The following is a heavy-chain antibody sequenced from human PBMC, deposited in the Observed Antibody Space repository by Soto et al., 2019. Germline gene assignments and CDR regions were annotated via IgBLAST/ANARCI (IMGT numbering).Heavy chain of an antibody. J-gene: IGHJ4*02. Sequence: GGSLRLSCAASGFTFDNYGMTGFCQAPGKGLEWVSGINWNGGSTGYADSVKGRFTISRDNAKNSLYLQMNSLRAEDTALYHCARDFSSCWPVDYWGQGTLVTVSS. V-gene: IGHV3-20*01. CDR3: ARDFSSCWPVDY. CDR1: GFTFDNYG. D-gene: IGHD6-19*01. CDR2: INWNGGST.